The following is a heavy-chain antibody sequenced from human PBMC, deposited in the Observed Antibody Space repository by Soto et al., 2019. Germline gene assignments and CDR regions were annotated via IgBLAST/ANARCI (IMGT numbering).Heavy chain of an antibody. CDR3: VKDDRILGRRYFDL. CDR2: ISFSDGGT. Sequence: PGGSLRLSCAASGFTFSSYAMTWVRQAPGKGLEWVSSISFSDGGTYYADSAKGRLTISRDNSKNSLFLQMNSLRVEDTDVYYCVKDDRILGRRYFDLWGRGTLVTVSS. D-gene: IGHD2-15*01. J-gene: IGHJ2*01. CDR1: GFTFSSYA. V-gene: IGHV3-23*01.